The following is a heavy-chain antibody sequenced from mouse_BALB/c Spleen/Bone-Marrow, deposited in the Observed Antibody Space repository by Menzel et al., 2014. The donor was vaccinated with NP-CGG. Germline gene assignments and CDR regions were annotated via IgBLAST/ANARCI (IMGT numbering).Heavy chain of an antibody. CDR3: ALLGYYGHFDV. D-gene: IGHD2-2*01. J-gene: IGHJ1*01. Sequence: EVKLVESGGGLVQPGGSLKLSCAASGFDFSRYWMSWVRQAPGKGLEWIGEINPNSRTINYTPSLKDKFIISRDNAKNTLYLQMSKVRSEDTALYYCALLGYYGHFDVWGAGTTVTVSS. V-gene: IGHV4-1*02. CDR1: GFDFSRYW. CDR2: INPNSRTI.